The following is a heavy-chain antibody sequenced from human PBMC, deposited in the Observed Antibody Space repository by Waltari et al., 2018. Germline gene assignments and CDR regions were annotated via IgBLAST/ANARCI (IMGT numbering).Heavy chain of an antibody. D-gene: IGHD6-13*01. Sequence: EVQLVESGGVVVQPGGSLRLSCAASGFTFDDYAMHWVRQAPGKGLEWVSLISWDGGSTYYADSVKGRFTISRDNSKNSLYLQMNSLRAEDTALYYCAKSIAAAGFDFDYWGQGTLVTVSS. CDR1: GFTFDDYA. CDR3: AKSIAAAGFDFDY. J-gene: IGHJ4*02. CDR2: ISWDGGST. V-gene: IGHV3-43D*03.